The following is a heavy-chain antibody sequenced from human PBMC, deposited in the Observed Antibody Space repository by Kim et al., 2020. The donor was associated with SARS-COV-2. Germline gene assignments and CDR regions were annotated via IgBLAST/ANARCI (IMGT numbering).Heavy chain of an antibody. D-gene: IGHD6-13*01. J-gene: IGHJ4*02. V-gene: IGHV1-69*01. CDR3: ARTSRYSSSWSDGSFDY. Sequence: LQGRVTITADESTSTAYMELSSLRSEDTAVYYCARTSRYSSSWSDGSFDYWGQGTLVTVSS.